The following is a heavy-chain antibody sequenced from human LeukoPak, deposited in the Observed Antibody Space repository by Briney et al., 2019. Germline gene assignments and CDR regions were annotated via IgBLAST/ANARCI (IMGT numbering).Heavy chain of an antibody. Sequence: ASVKVSCKASCYTFTIYGISWVRQAPGQGLEGMGWISASTGNANYAQKLQCRVTMITDTSTSKAYMDLRRPRSHDTAVYYCARAFGYYGSGPFAYWGQGTLVTVSS. V-gene: IGHV1-18*01. CDR2: ISASTGNA. D-gene: IGHD3-10*01. CDR3: ARAFGYYGSGPFAY. J-gene: IGHJ4*02. CDR1: CYTFTIYG.